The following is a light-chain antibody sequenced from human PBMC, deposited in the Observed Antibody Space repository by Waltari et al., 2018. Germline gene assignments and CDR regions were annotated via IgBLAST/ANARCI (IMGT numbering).Light chain of an antibody. J-gene: IGKJ5*01. CDR3: QQYGSSPGVT. CDR1: QRVSSNY. V-gene: IGKV3-20*01. CDR2: GAS. Sequence: EVVLTQPPGALSLSPGERATLPCRASQRVSSNYLVWYQQKPGQAPRLLIYGASSRAAGIPATFSGSGAGADVITLISSMEADDFAVYYCQQYGSSPGVTFGQGTRVEIK.